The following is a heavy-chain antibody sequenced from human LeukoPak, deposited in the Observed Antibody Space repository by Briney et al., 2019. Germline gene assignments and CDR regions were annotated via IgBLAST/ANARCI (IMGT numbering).Heavy chain of an antibody. Sequence: GRSLRLSCAASGFTFSSYALHWVRQAPGQGLKWVAVTSYDGGNKYYADTAKGRFTISRDNSKNTLYLQMNSLRAEDTAVYYCAKGGRGLATITLDSWGQGTLVTVSS. CDR2: TSYDGGNK. V-gene: IGHV3-30*18. D-gene: IGHD5-24*01. CDR1: GFTFSSYA. J-gene: IGHJ5*01. CDR3: AKGGRGLATITLDS.